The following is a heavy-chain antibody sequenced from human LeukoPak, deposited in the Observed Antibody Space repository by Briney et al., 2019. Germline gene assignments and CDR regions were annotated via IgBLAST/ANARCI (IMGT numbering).Heavy chain of an antibody. CDR2: FDPEDGET. CDR3: ATDPQYNWNYKVY. CDR1: GYTLIELS. J-gene: IGHJ4*02. Sequence: ASVKVSCKVSGYTLIELSMHWVRQAPGKGLEWRGGFDPEDGETIYAQKFQGRVTMTEDTSTDTAYMELSSLRSEDTAVYYCATDPQYNWNYKVYWGQGTLVTVSS. V-gene: IGHV1-24*01. D-gene: IGHD1-7*01.